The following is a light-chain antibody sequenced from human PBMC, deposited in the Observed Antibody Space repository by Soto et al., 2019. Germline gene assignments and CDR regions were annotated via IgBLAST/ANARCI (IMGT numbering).Light chain of an antibody. CDR3: KSYAGSNTYV. CDR1: KNDIGVYDF. Sequence: QSALTQPPSASGSPGQSVTISCTGTKNDIGVYDFVSWYQHHPGKAPRLIIYEVVQRPSGVPDRFSGSKYGNTASLTVSGLQAADEAYYFCKSYAGSNTYVFGSGTKLTVL. J-gene: IGLJ1*01. V-gene: IGLV2-8*01. CDR2: EVV.